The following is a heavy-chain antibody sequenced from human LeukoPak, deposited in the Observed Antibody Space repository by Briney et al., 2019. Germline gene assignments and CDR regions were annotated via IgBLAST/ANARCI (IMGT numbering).Heavy chain of an antibody. CDR1: GYTFTSYG. CDR3: ARCSAVPNHIMFEGLDY. CDR2: ISAYKGNT. Sequence: AAVKVSCKASGYTFTSYGISWVRQAPGQGLEWMGWISAYKGNTNYAQKLQGRVTMTTDTSTSTAYMELRSLRSDDTAVYYCARCSAVPNHIMFEGLDYWGQGTLVTVSS. D-gene: IGHD3-10*02. V-gene: IGHV1-18*01. J-gene: IGHJ4*02.